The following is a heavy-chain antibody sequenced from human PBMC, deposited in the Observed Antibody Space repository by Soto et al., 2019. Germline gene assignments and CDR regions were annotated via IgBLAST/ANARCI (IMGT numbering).Heavy chain of an antibody. V-gene: IGHV3-23*01. CDR1: GFTFSSYA. CDR3: AKDRRIAVAGVDY. J-gene: IGHJ4*02. Sequence: EVQLLESGGGLVQPGGSLRLSCAASGFTFSSYAMSWVRQAPGKGLEWVSAISGSGGSTYYADSVKGRFTISRDNSKNTLYLQMNSLSAKDTAVYYCAKDRRIAVAGVDYWGQGTLVTVSS. CDR2: ISGSGGST. D-gene: IGHD6-19*01.